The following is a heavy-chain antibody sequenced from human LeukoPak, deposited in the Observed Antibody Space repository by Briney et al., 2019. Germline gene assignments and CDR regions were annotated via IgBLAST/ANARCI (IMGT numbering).Heavy chain of an antibody. Sequence: GASVNVSCKTSGYTFTTYDITWMRQAPGQGLEWMGWISAYNGNTNYAQKLQGRVTMTTDTSKSTAYMELRSLRSDDTAVYYCARDHTAVRPNWFDPWGQGTLVTVSS. V-gene: IGHV1-18*01. CDR2: ISAYNGNT. CDR1: GYTFTTYD. D-gene: IGHD5-18*01. CDR3: ARDHTAVRPNWFDP. J-gene: IGHJ5*02.